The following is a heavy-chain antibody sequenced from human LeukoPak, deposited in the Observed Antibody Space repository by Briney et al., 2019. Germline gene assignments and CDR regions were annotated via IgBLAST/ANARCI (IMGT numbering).Heavy chain of an antibody. CDR1: GYTFTGYY. Sequence: ASVKVSCKASGYTFTGYYMHWVRQAPGQGLEWMGWINPNSGGTNYAQKFQGRVTMTRDTSISTAYMELSRLRSDDTAVYYCAREPLHCTNGVCYLYYYYMDVWGKGTTVTVSS. CDR2: INPNSGGT. CDR3: AREPLHCTNGVCYLYYYYMDV. V-gene: IGHV1-2*02. J-gene: IGHJ6*03. D-gene: IGHD2-8*01.